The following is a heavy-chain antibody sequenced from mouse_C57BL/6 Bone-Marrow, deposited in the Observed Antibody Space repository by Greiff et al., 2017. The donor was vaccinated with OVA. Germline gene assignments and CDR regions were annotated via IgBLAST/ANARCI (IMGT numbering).Heavy chain of an antibody. V-gene: IGHV1-15*01. Sequence: VKLQESGAELVRPGASVTLSCKASGYTFTDYEMHWVKQTPVHGLEWIGAIDPETGGTAYNQKFKGKAILTADKSSSTAYMELRSLTSEDSAVYYCTRVPLTVVARDWFAYWGQGTLVTVSA. CDR2: IDPETGGT. CDR3: TRVPLTVVARDWFAY. D-gene: IGHD1-1*01. CDR1: GYTFTDYE. J-gene: IGHJ3*01.